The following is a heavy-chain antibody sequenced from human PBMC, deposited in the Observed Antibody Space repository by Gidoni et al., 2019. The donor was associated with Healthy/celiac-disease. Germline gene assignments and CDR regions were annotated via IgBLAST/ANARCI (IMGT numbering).Heavy chain of an antibody. V-gene: IGHV4-59*01. D-gene: IGHD3-22*01. CDR2: IYYSGST. J-gene: IGHJ4*02. CDR3: ARDLYDSSGYYRYFDY. Sequence: QVQLQESGPGLVKPSETLSLTCTVSGGSISSYSWSWIRQPPGKGLEWIGYIYYSGSTNYNPSRKSRVTISVDTSKNQSSLKLSSVTAADTAVYYCARDLYDSSGYYRYFDYWGQGTLVTVSS. CDR1: GGSISSYS.